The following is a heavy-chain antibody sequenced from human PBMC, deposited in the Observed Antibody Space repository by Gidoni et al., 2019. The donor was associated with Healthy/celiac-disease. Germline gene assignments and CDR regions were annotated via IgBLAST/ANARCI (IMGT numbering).Heavy chain of an antibody. D-gene: IGHD1-1*01. CDR3: AREAVHPMFVEPQVV. V-gene: IGHV4-61*02. Sequence: QGELQGSASGLVEPSQTLSLTCSVSRAPSSSGGYDWSWIRKRDGKGLAWIWLIYTSGSTIYTPSLKSRVTISVDTLNQFSLKLSSVTAADPAVYYCAREAVHPMFVEPQVVWGQGTTVTVSS. J-gene: IGHJ6*02. CDR2: IYTSGST. CDR1: RAPSSSGGYD.